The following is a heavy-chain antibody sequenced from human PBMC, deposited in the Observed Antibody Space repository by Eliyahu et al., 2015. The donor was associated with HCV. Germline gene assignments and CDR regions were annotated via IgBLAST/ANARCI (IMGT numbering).Heavy chain of an antibody. CDR1: GYTFTDYY. J-gene: IGHJ4*02. Sequence: QVQLVQSGAEVKKPGASVTLSCKSSGYTFTDYYFHWVRQAPGQGLEWMGRIHPRAGRTDYAQKFQGKVSMTTDTSTSTAYLELSRLKSDDTAMYFCGRSHFSGYAIAYWGQGTLVSVSS. V-gene: IGHV1-2*02. CDR2: IHPRAGRT. D-gene: IGHD5-12*01. CDR3: GRSHFSGYAIAY.